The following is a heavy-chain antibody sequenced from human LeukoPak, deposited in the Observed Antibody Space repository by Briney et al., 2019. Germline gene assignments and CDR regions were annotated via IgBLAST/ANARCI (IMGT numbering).Heavy chain of an antibody. J-gene: IGHJ4*02. V-gene: IGHV3-23*01. CDR2: ISGSGGTT. CDR3: AKSPNMIVVVSQIDY. CDR1: GFTFSSYA. Sequence: GGSLRLSCAASGFTFSSYAVSWVRQASGKGLEWVSCISGSGGTTYYADSVKGRFTISRDNSKNTLYLQMSSLRAEDTAVYYCAKSPNMIVVVSQIDYWGQGTLVTVSS. D-gene: IGHD3-22*01.